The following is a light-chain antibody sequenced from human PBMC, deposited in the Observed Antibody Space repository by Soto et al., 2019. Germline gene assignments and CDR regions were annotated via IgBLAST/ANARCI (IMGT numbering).Light chain of an antibody. V-gene: IGKV1-5*03. J-gene: IGKJ3*01. CDR3: QQYNSYL. CDR1: QSISSW. CDR2: KAS. Sequence: DIQMTQSPSNLSASVGDRVTITCRASQSISSWLAWYQQKPGKAPKLLIYKASSLESGVPSRFSGSGSGTEFTLTISSLQPDDFATYYCQQYNSYLFGPGTKVDIK.